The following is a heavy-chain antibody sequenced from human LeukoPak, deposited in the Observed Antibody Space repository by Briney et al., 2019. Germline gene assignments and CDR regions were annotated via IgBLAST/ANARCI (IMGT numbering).Heavy chain of an antibody. Sequence: PGGSLRLSCAASGFTFTNAWMTWVRQAPGKGLEWVGRIKSKTDGGTTNYAPPVKGRFTISRDDSKNTLYLQMNSLKTEDTAVYYCATNIVVSGGWDSWGQGTLVAVYS. J-gene: IGHJ4*02. CDR3: ATNIVVSGGWDS. V-gene: IGHV3-15*01. D-gene: IGHD6-19*01. CDR2: IKSKTDGGTT. CDR1: GFTFTNAW.